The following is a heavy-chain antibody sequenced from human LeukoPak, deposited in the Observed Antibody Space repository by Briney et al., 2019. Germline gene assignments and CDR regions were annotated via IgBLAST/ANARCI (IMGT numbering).Heavy chain of an antibody. CDR3: ARGADKSRGYYDSSGYGIDY. D-gene: IGHD3-22*01. CDR2: IIPIFGTA. Sequence: SVKVSYKASGYTFTSYAISWVRQAPGQGLEWMGGIIPIFGTANYAQKFQGRVTITADESTSTAYMELSSLRSEDTAVYYCARGADKSRGYYDSSGYGIDYWGQGTLVTVSS. J-gene: IGHJ4*02. CDR1: GYTFTSYA. V-gene: IGHV1-69*13.